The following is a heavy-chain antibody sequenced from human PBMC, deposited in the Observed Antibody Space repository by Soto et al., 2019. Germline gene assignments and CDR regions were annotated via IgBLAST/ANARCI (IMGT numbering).Heavy chain of an antibody. CDR3: ATEDLDYDFWSGYSGAPQYGMDV. Sequence: ASVKVSCKASGYTFTSYYMHWVRQAPGQGLEWMGIINPSGGSTSYAQKFQGRVTMTRDTSTSTVYMELSSLRSEDTAVYYCATEDLDYDFWSGYSGAPQYGMDVWG. V-gene: IGHV1-46*01. CDR2: INPSGGST. D-gene: IGHD3-3*01. CDR1: GYTFTSYY. J-gene: IGHJ6*02.